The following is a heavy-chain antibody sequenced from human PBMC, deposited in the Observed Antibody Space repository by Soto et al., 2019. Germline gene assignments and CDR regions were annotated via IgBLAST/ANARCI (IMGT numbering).Heavy chain of an antibody. CDR1: GFTFSSYA. Sequence: PGGSLRLSCAASGFTFSSYAMSWFRQAPGKGLEWVSFISGSGGSTNYADFVQGRFTISRDNSKNTLYLHMNSLRAEDTAVYYCAKISCSGTSCYYYYGLDVWGQGTTVTVSS. D-gene: IGHD2-15*01. V-gene: IGHV3-23*01. CDR3: AKISCSGTSCYYYYGLDV. J-gene: IGHJ6*02. CDR2: ISGSGGST.